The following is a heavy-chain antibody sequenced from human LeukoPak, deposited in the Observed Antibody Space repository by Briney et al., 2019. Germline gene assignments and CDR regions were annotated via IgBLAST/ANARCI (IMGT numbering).Heavy chain of an antibody. J-gene: IGHJ4*02. CDR3: ARDKEAVAVYYFDY. CDR1: GFTFSSYG. CDR2: IWYDGSNK. D-gene: IGHD6-19*01. V-gene: IGHV3-33*01. Sequence: GGSLRLSCAASGFTFSSYGMHWVRQAPGKGLEWVAVIWYDGSNKYYAGSVKGRFTISRDNSKNTLYLQMNSLRAEDTAVYYCARDKEAVAVYYFDYWGQGTLVTVSS.